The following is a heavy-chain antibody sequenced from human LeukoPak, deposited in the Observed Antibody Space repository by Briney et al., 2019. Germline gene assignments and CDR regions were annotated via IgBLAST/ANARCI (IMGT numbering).Heavy chain of an antibody. Sequence: SVKVSCKASGGTFSSYAISWVRQAPGQGLEWMGGIIPIFGTANYAQKFQGRVTITADESTSTAYMELSSLRSGDTAVYYCARDRYHQAVYWYFDLWGRGTLVTVSS. CDR3: ARDRYHQAVYWYFDL. V-gene: IGHV1-69*13. CDR2: IIPIFGTA. J-gene: IGHJ2*01. D-gene: IGHD2-2*01. CDR1: GGTFSSYA.